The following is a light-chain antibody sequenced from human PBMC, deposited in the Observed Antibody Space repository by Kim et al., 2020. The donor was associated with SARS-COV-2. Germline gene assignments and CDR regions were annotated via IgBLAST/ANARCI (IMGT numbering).Light chain of an antibody. V-gene: IGLV2-11*01. CDR1: SRDGGNYDY. Sequence: GQSVTITCTGTSRDGGNYDYVSWYQQHPGKAPKLMIYDVTKRPSGVPDRFSGSKSGNTASLTISGLQAEDESDYYCCSYAGRYAYVFGTGTKVTVL. CDR2: DVT. J-gene: IGLJ1*01. CDR3: CSYAGRYAYV.